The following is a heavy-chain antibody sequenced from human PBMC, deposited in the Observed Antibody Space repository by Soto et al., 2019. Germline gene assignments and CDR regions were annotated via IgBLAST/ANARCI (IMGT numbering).Heavy chain of an antibody. CDR1: GFTFSSYW. CDR3: AGGHGARYDGNCYLGRR. Sequence: EVQLVESGGGLVQPGESLTLSCAASGFTFSSYWMHWVRQAPGKGLVWVSHIKSDGSGTYYADSVKGRLTISRDNAKTXXYLQMHSLSVDGTAAPFCAGGHGARYDGNCYLGRRWGQGTLVTVSS. CDR2: IKSDGSGT. D-gene: IGHD3-22*01. J-gene: IGHJ4*02. V-gene: IGHV3-74*01.